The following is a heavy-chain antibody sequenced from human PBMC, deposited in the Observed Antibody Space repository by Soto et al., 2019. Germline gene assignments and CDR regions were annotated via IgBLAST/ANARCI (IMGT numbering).Heavy chain of an antibody. CDR3: ARRFSYGGNWFDP. CDR2: IYYSGST. J-gene: IGHJ5*02. V-gene: IGHV4-39*01. CDR1: GGSISGSSDY. Sequence: SSETLCLTYTVSGGSISGSSDYWGWIRQPPGKGLEWIGSIYYSGSTYYNPSLKSRVTISVDTSKNQFSLKLSSVTAADTAVYYCARRFSYGGNWFDPWGQGTLVTVS. D-gene: IGHD3-10*01.